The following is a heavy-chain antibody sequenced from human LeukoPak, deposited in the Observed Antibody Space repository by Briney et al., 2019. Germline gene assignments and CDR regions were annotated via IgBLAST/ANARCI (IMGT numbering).Heavy chain of an antibody. V-gene: IGHV4-39*01. J-gene: IGHJ4*02. CDR2: IYYSGST. D-gene: IGHD2-2*01. Sequence: SETLSLTCTVSGGSISSSSYYWGWIRQPPGKGLEWIGSIYYSGSTYYNPSLKSRVTISVDTPKNQFSLKLSSVTAADTAVYYCARHRGGATRYAASRRYFDYWGQGTLVTVSS. CDR1: GGSISSSSYY. CDR3: ARHRGGATRYAASRRYFDY.